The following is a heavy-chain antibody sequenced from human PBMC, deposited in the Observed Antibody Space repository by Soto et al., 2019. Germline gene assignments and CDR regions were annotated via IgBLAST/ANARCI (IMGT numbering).Heavy chain of an antibody. D-gene: IGHD5-18*01. J-gene: IGHJ4*02. CDR1: GFTFSGSA. CDR2: IRSKANSYAT. Sequence: GGSLRLSCAASGFTFSGSAMHWVRQASGKGLEWVGRIRSKANSYATAYAASVKGRFTISRDDSKNTAYLQMYSLKTEDTAVYYCTSAVDTAMVTRFDYWGQGTLVTVSS. CDR3: TSAVDTAMVTRFDY. V-gene: IGHV3-73*01.